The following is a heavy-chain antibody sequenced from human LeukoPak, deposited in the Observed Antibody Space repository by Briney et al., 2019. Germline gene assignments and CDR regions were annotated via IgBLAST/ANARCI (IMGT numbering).Heavy chain of an antibody. Sequence: GGSLSLSCAASGFTVSSNYMSWVRQAPGKGLEWVSVIYSGGSTYYADSVKGRFTISRDNSKNTLYLHMHSLRVDDTAVYFCAKEVRVVTAILYFDQRVQGSLVTVSS. J-gene: IGHJ4*02. D-gene: IGHD2-21*02. V-gene: IGHV3-53*05. CDR3: AKEVRVVTAILYFDQ. CDR1: GFTVSSNY. CDR2: IYSGGST.